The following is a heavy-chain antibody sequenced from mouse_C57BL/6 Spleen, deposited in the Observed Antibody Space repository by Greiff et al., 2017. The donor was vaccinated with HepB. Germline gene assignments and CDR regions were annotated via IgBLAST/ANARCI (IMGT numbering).Heavy chain of an antibody. Sequence: LVESGAELVRPGTSVKVSCKASGYAFTNYLIEWVKQRPGQGLEWIGVINPGSGGTNYNEKFKGKATLTADKSSSTAYMQLSSLTSEDSAVYFCARRQDGYLDYWGQGTTLTVSS. CDR3: ARRQDGYLDY. V-gene: IGHV1-54*01. J-gene: IGHJ2*01. CDR1: GYAFTNYL. D-gene: IGHD2-3*01. CDR2: INPGSGGT.